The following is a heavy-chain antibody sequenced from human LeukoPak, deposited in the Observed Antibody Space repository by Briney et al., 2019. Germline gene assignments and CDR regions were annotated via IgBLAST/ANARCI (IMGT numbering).Heavy chain of an antibody. J-gene: IGHJ4*02. V-gene: IGHV3-7*01. CDR1: GLTFGTYW. Sequence: GGSLRLSCAASGLTFGTYWMSWVRQAPGEGLEWVANIKQDGSEKYYVDSMKGRFTISRDNAKNSLYLQMNSLRAEDTAVYYCARDPRAGSSDYWGQGTLVTVSS. CDR2: IKQDGSEK. CDR3: ARDPRAGSSDY. D-gene: IGHD1-26*01.